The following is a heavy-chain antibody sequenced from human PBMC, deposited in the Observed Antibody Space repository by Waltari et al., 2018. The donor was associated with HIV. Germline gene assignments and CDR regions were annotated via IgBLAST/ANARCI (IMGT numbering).Heavy chain of an antibody. Sequence: LEWVSYISSSGSTIYYADSVKGRFTISRDNAKNSLYLQMNSLRAEDTAVYYCARDPGGFDYWGQGTLVTVSS. J-gene: IGHJ4*02. CDR2: ISSSGSTI. D-gene: IGHD3-16*01. CDR3: ARDPGGFDY. V-gene: IGHV3-48*03.